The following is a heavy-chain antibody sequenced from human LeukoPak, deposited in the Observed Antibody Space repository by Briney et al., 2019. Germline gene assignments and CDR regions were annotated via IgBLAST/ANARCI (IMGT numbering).Heavy chain of an antibody. CDR3: ARAYYYGSGVMTEYYYYYYGMDV. Sequence: ASVKVSCKASGYTFTVYSMHWVRQAPGQGLEWMGWISAYNGNTNYAQKLQGRVTMTTDTSTSTAYMELRSLRSDDTAVYYCARAYYYGSGVMTEYYYYYYGMDVWGQGTTVTVSS. V-gene: IGHV1-18*04. CDR2: ISAYNGNT. D-gene: IGHD3-10*01. J-gene: IGHJ6*02. CDR1: GYTFTVYS.